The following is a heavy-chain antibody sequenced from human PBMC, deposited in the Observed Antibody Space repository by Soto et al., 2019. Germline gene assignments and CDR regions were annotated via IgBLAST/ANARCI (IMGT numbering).Heavy chain of an antibody. J-gene: IGHJ4*02. CDR2: IIPIFGTA. CDR3: ARDDQANWGSGFDY. V-gene: IGHV1-69*13. D-gene: IGHD7-27*01. Sequence: SVKVSCKASGGTFSSYAISWVRQAPGQGLEWMGGIIPIFGTANYAQKFQGRVTITADESTSTAYMELSSLRSEDTAVYYCARDDQANWGSGFDYWGQGILVTVSS. CDR1: GGTFSSYA.